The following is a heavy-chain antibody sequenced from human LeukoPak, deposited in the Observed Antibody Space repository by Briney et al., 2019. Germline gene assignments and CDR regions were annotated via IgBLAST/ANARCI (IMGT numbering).Heavy chain of an antibody. CDR2: MNPNSGNS. J-gene: IGHJ3*02. CDR3: ARGPLLLRAFDI. D-gene: IGHD2-15*01. CDR1: GYTFTSYD. V-gene: IGHV1-8*01. Sequence: GASVKVSCKASGYTFTSYDINWVLQATGQGLEWMGWMNPNSGNSGYAQKFQGRVTMTRNTSISTAYMELSRLRSEDTAVYYCARGPLLLRAFDIWGQGTMVTVSS.